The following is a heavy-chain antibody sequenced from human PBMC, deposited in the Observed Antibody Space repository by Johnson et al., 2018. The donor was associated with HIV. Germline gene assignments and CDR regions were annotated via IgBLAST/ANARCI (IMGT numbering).Heavy chain of an antibody. CDR2: ITYDGSKK. J-gene: IGHJ3*02. D-gene: IGHD2-2*01. CDR3: AKGGARNSTSCPSGAFDI. V-gene: IGHV3-30-3*01. Sequence: QVQLVESGGGVVQPGRSLRLSCAASGFIFSSYAMHWVRQAPGKGLEWVAVITYDGSKKYYVDSVKGRFTISRDNSKNTLYLQMNSLRAEDTAVYYCAKGGARNSTSCPSGAFDIWGQGTMVTVSS. CDR1: GFIFSSYA.